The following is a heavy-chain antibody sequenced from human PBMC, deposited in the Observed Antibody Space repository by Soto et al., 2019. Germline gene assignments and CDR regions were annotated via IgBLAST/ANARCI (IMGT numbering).Heavy chain of an antibody. CDR3: ARGYGLGSYYKRDYYYGMDV. D-gene: IGHD3-10*01. V-gene: IGHV4-34*01. Sequence: SETLSLTCAVYGGSFSGYYWSWIRQPPGKGLEWIGEINHSGSTNYNPSLKSRVTISVDTSKNQFSLKLSSVTAADTAVYYCARGYGLGSYYKRDYYYGMDVWGQGTTVTVSS. CDR2: INHSGST. CDR1: GGSFSGYY. J-gene: IGHJ6*02.